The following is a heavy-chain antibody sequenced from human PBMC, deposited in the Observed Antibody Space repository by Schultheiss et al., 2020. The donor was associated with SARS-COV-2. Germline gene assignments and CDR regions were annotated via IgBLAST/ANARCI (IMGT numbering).Heavy chain of an antibody. V-gene: IGHV3-33*05. D-gene: IGHD6-6*01. Sequence: GGSLRLSCAASGFTLSSSGMHWVRQAPGKGLEWVAVISYDGSNKYYGDSVKGRFTISRDNSKNTLYLQMNSLRVEDTAVYYCARAYGSSVFDYWGQGTLVTVSS. CDR3: ARAYGSSVFDY. CDR2: ISYDGSNK. J-gene: IGHJ4*02. CDR1: GFTLSSSG.